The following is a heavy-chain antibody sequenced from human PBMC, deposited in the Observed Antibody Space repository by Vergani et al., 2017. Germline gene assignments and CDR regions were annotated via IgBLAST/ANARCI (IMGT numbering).Heavy chain of an antibody. CDR1: GFTFSSYA. CDR2: ISGSGGST. J-gene: IGHJ5*02. V-gene: IGHV3-23*01. D-gene: IGHD1-26*01. CDR3: ARRATAYNWFDP. Sequence: EVQLLESGGGLVQPGGSLRLSCAASGFTFSSYAMSWVRQAPGKGLEWVSAISGSGGSTYYADSVKGRFTISRDNPKNTLYLQMNSLRAEDTAVYYCARRATAYNWFDPWGQGTLVTVSS.